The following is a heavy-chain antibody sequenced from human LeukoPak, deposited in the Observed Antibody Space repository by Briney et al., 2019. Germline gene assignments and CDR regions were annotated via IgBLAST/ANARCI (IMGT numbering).Heavy chain of an antibody. J-gene: IGHJ5*02. Sequence: SETLSLTCTVSGGSISSSSYYWGWIRQPPGKGLEWIGSIYYSGSTYYNPSLKSRVTISVDTSKNQFSLKLSSVTAADTAVYYCASFSSVGSYYWFDPWGQGTLVTVSS. V-gene: IGHV4-39*01. CDR3: ASFSSVGSYYWFDP. CDR2: IYYSGST. CDR1: GGSISSSSYY. D-gene: IGHD1-26*01.